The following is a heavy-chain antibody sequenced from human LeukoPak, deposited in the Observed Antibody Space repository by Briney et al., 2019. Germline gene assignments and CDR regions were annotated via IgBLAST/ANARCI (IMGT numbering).Heavy chain of an antibody. CDR1: GGSISSYY. V-gene: IGHV4-59*06. Sequence: SETLSLTCTVSGGSISSYYWSWIRQHPGKGLEWIGYIYYSGSTYYSPSLKSRVTISVDTSKNQFSLKLSSVTAADTAVYYCARVENVIYYDSRAGAFDIWGQGTMVTVSS. CDR2: IYYSGST. CDR3: ARVENVIYYDSRAGAFDI. J-gene: IGHJ3*02. D-gene: IGHD3-22*01.